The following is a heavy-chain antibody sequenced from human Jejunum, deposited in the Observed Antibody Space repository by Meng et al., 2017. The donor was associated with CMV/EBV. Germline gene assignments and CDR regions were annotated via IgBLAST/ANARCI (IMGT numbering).Heavy chain of an antibody. CDR3: AAEYQLLNAPYYEY. V-gene: IGHV3-30*10. J-gene: IGHJ4*02. CDR2: ISYDGSKT. D-gene: IGHD2-2*01. CDR1: GRNFNSYG. Sequence: SGRNFNSYGMHWVRQAPGKGLEWVATISYDGSKTYYRESVRGRFAILRDNSKNTLVLQLNSLRTDDTAVYYCAAEYQLLNAPYYEYWGQGTLVTVSS.